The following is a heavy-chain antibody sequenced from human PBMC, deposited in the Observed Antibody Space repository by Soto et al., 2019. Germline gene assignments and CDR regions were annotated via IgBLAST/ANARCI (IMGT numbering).Heavy chain of an antibody. CDR1: GCTFTSYG. CDR3: ARERWQYRRYAFDI. V-gene: IGHV1-18*04. Sequence: ASVRVSGKASGCTFTSYGISWVRQAPGQGLEWMGWISAYNGNTNYAQKLQGRVTMTTDTSTSTAYMELRSLRSDDTAVYYCARERWQYRRYAFDIWGQGTMVTVSS. D-gene: IGHD2-15*01. J-gene: IGHJ3*02. CDR2: ISAYNGNT.